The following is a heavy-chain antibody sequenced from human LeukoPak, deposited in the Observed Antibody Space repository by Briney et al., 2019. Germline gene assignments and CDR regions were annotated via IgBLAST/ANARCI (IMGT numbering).Heavy chain of an antibody. D-gene: IGHD4-17*01. CDR1: GFTFSDSA. V-gene: IGHV3-73*01. CDR2: IRSKANNYAT. J-gene: IGHJ5*02. Sequence: GGSLKLSCAASGFTFSDSAFHWVRQASGKGLEWVGRIRSKANNYATAYAASVKGRFTISRDDSKNTAYLQMNSLKTEDTAVYYCVRQYGDSPWGQGTLVTVSS. CDR3: VRQYGDSP.